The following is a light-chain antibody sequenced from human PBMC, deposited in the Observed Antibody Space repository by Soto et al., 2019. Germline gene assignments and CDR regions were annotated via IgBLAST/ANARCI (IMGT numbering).Light chain of an antibody. CDR2: GAS. V-gene: IGKV3-15*01. CDR1: QSVSSN. J-gene: IGKJ1*01. Sequence: EIVMTPSPATLSVSPGEIATFSFSASQSVSSNLASYQQTPGQAPRLLIYGASTRATGIPARFSGSGSGTEFTLTISSLQSEDFAVYYCQKYNNWPRNFGQGTKVDIK. CDR3: QKYNNWPRN.